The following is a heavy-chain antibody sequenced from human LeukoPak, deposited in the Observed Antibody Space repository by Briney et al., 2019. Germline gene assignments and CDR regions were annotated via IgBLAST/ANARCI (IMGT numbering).Heavy chain of an antibody. CDR2: IIPIFGTA. Sequence: SVKVSCKASGGTFSSYAISWVRQAPGQGLDWMGGIIPIFGTANYAQKFQGRVTITTDDYTSTAYMELSSLRSEDTAVYYCASGPRYCSSTSCLSAFDIWGQGTMVTVSS. J-gene: IGHJ3*02. D-gene: IGHD2-2*01. CDR1: GGTFSSYA. CDR3: ASGPRYCSSTSCLSAFDI. V-gene: IGHV1-69*05.